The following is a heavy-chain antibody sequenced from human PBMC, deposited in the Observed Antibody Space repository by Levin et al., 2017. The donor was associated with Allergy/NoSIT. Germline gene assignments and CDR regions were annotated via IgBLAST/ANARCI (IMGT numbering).Heavy chain of an antibody. V-gene: IGHV3-15*01. CDR2: IKSKTDGGTT. CDR1: GFTFSNAW. J-gene: IGHJ4*02. D-gene: IGHD2-2*01. CDR3: TTDQWLGYCSSTSCYVLGDY. Sequence: GGSLRLSCAASGFTFSNAWMSWVRQAPGKGLEWVGRIKSKTDGGTTDYAAPVKGRFTISRDDSKNTLYLQMNSLKTEDTAVYYCTTDQWLGYCSSTSCYVLGDYWGQGTLVTVSS.